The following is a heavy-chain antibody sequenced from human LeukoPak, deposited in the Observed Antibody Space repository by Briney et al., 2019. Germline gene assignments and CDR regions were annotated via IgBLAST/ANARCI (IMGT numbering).Heavy chain of an antibody. D-gene: IGHD2-2*01. Sequence: SETLSLTCTVSGGSISGYHWSWIRQPPGRGLEWIGYMYYSGSTNYNPSLKSRVTISVDTSKNQFSLKLSSVTAADTAVYYCARAPGGIVVVPAATDYFDYWGQGTLVTVSS. CDR2: MYYSGST. J-gene: IGHJ4*02. V-gene: IGHV4-59*12. CDR1: GGSISGYH. CDR3: ARAPGGIVVVPAATDYFDY.